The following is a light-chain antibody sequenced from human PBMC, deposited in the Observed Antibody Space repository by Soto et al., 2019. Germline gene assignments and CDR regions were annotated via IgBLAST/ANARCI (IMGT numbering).Light chain of an antibody. CDR3: SSYTTSYFYV. V-gene: IGLV2-14*01. Sequence: QSSLTQPASVSGSPAQSITISCTGSGRDICAYYYFSWYQQHPGKSPKLLIYGVKNRPSGVSYRFSASKSAFTASPTSSGLQADDEDHYYRSSYTTSYFYVFGHGNKVTGL. J-gene: IGLJ1*01. CDR2: GVK. CDR1: GRDICAYYY.